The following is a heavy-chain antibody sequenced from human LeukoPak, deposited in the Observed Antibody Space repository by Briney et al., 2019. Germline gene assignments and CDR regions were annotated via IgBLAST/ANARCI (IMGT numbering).Heavy chain of an antibody. CDR2: INHSGST. J-gene: IGHJ3*02. D-gene: IGHD6-6*01. Sequence: PSETLSLTCAVSGGSISSSNWWSWVRQPPGKGLEWIGEINHSGSTNYNPSLKSRVTISVDTSKNQFSLKLSSVTAADTAVYYCARQTPYGSSSGNAFDIWGQGTMGTVSS. CDR1: GGSISSSNW. V-gene: IGHV4-4*02. CDR3: ARQTPYGSSSGNAFDI.